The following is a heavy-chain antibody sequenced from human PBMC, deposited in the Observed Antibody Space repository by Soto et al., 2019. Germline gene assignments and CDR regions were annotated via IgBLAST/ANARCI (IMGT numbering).Heavy chain of an antibody. Sequence: GGSLRLSCSASGFTFSTYSMNWVRQAPGEGLEWVSSISSSSGSIYYADSVKGRFTISRDNAKNSLFLQMNSLRAEDTAVYYCARDLAFEFSSSSWGQGTLVTVSS. D-gene: IGHD6-6*01. V-gene: IGHV3-21*06. J-gene: IGHJ5*02. CDR1: GFTFSTYS. CDR2: ISSSSGSI. CDR3: ARDLAFEFSSSS.